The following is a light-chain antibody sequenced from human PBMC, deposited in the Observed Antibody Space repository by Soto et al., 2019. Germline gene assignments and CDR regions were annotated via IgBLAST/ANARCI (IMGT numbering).Light chain of an antibody. CDR3: QQYGNPSPNA. V-gene: IGKV3-20*01. Sequence: EIVLTQSPGTLSLSPGERATLSCRASQSVSSSYLAWYQQKPGQAPRVLIHGASSRATGIPDRFSSSGSGTDFTLTISRLEPEDFAVYFCQQYGNPSPNAFGQGTKVEIK. CDR2: GAS. J-gene: IGKJ2*01. CDR1: QSVSSSY.